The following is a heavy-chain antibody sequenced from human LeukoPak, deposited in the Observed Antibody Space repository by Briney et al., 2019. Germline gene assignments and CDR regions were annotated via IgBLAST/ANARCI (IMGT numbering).Heavy chain of an antibody. D-gene: IGHD2-21*01. V-gene: IGHV3-7*01. CDR1: GFTFSNYW. CDR3: ARTTDWGNYFDY. Sequence: PGGSLRLSCAASGFTFSNYWMSWVRQAPGKWLEWVANIKQDGSEKYYVDSVKGRFTISRDNAKNSLYLQMNSLRTEDTAVYYCARTTDWGNYFDYWGQGTLVTVSS. CDR2: IKQDGSEK. J-gene: IGHJ4*02.